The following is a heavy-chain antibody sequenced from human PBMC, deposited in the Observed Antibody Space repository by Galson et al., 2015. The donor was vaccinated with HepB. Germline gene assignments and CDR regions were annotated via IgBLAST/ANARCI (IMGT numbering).Heavy chain of an antibody. CDR1: GYTFTKFI. V-gene: IGHV1-18*01. CDR2: IIPYNNKR. Sequence: SVKVSCKASGYTFTKFIVNWVRQAPGQELEWMGWIIPYNNKRNYGRKFQGRLTMTTDTSTSTAYMELRSLRSDDTAVYYCARARIIPGGYYFDYWGQGTLVTVSS. J-gene: IGHJ4*02. D-gene: IGHD2-21*01. CDR3: ARARIIPGGYYFDY.